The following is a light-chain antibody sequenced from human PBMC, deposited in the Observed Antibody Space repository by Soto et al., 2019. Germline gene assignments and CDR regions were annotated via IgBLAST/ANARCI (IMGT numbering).Light chain of an antibody. CDR1: QGIDTY. Sequence: DIQMTQSPSSLSASVGDRVTITCRASQGIDTYLAWFQQKPGKAPKTLIYAASSLHSGVPSRFSGSGFGTDFTLTISSLQPEDFATYYCQHYNGYPQTFGQGTLLEIK. CDR3: QHYNGYPQT. J-gene: IGKJ5*01. CDR2: AAS. V-gene: IGKV1-16*01.